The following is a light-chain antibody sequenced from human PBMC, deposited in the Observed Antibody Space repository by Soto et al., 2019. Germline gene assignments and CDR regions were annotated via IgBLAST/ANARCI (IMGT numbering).Light chain of an antibody. CDR2: EVS. V-gene: IGLV2-18*02. CDR1: SSDVGSYNR. J-gene: IGLJ1*01. CDR3: SSYTSSSTFYV. Sequence: QSALTQPPSVSGSPGQSVTISCTGTSSDVGSYNRVSWYQQPPGTAPKLMIYEVSNRPSGVPDRFSGSKSCNTASLTISGLQAEDEADYYCSSYTSSSTFYVFGTGTKLTVL.